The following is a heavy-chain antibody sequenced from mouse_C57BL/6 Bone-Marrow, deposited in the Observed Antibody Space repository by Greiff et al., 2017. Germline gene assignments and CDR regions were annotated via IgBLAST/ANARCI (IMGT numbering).Heavy chain of an antibody. Sequence: QVHVKQSGAELVRPGTSVKMSCKASGYTFTNYWIGWAKQRPGHGLAWIGDIYPGGGYTNYNQKFKDKATLTADKSSSTAYMQLSSLTSEDSAVYYCARDYYGRAWFAYWGQGTLVTVSA. D-gene: IGHD1-1*01. CDR1: GYTFTNYW. V-gene: IGHV1-63*01. CDR2: IYPGGGYT. CDR3: ARDYYGRAWFAY. J-gene: IGHJ3*01.